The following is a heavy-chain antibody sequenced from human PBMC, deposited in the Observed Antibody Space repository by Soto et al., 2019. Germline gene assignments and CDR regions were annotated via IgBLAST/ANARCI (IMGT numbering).Heavy chain of an antibody. Sequence: EVQLVESGGGLVKPGGSLRLSCAASGFTFSSYSMNWVRQAAGKGLEWVSSISSSSSYIYYADSVKGRFTISRDNAKNSLYLQMNSLRAGDTAVYYCARDLYSSSARYFDYWGQGTLVTVSS. J-gene: IGHJ4*02. D-gene: IGHD6-6*01. V-gene: IGHV3-21*01. CDR1: GFTFSSYS. CDR2: ISSSSSYI. CDR3: ARDLYSSSARYFDY.